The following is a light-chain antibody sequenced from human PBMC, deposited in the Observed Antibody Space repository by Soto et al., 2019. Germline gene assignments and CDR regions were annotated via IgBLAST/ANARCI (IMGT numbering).Light chain of an antibody. V-gene: IGKV1-8*01. CDR1: QGISSY. CDR2: AAS. CDR3: QQYYSYPVT. J-gene: IGKJ4*01. Sequence: AIRMTQSPSSLSASTGDRVTITCRASQGISSYLAWYQQKPGKAPKLLIYAASTLQSGVPSRFSGSGSGTDFTLTISCLQSEDFATYYCQQYYSYPVTFGGGTEVDIK.